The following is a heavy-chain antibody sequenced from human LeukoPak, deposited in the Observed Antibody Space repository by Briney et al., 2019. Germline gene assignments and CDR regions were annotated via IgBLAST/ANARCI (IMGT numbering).Heavy chain of an antibody. J-gene: IGHJ4*02. V-gene: IGHV1-18*01. CDR3: ARGSLYSSSWYWGY. CDR2: ISAYNGNT. Sequence: VASVKVSCKASGYTFTSYGISWVRQAPGQGLEWMGWISAYNGNTNYAQKLQGRVTMTTDTSTSTAYMELRSLRSDDTAVYYCARGSLYSSSWYWGYWGQGTLVTVYS. D-gene: IGHD6-13*01. CDR1: GYTFTSYG.